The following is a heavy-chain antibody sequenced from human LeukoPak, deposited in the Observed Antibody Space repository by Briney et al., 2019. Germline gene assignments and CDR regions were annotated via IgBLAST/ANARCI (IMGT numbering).Heavy chain of an antibody. Sequence: GRSLRLPCVASGFTFSTYTFHWVRQAPGKGLEWLAVISYDGSSKFYADSVKGRFTISRDNFKNTLYLQMNSLRVEDTAVYYCARDGGYTYGRPDYWGRGTLVIVSS. CDR1: GFTFSTYT. D-gene: IGHD5-18*01. CDR3: ARDGGYTYGRPDY. V-gene: IGHV3-30*04. J-gene: IGHJ4*02. CDR2: ISYDGSSK.